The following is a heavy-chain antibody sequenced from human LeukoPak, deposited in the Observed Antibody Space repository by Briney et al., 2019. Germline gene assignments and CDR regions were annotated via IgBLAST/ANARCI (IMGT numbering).Heavy chain of an antibody. CDR1: GGSFSGYY. J-gene: IGHJ4*02. CDR3: ARGIFGYSY. CDR2: INHSGST. D-gene: IGHD5-18*01. V-gene: IGHV4-34*01. Sequence: SETLSLTCAVYGGSFSGYYWSWIRQPPGKGLEWTGEINHSGSTNYNPSLKSRVTISVDTSKNQFSLKLSSVTAADTAVYYCARGIFGYSYWGQGTLVTVSS.